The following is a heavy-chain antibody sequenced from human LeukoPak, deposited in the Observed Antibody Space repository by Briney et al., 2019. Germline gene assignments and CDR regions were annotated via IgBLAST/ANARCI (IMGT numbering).Heavy chain of an antibody. V-gene: IGHV4-34*01. CDR3: ARDQGYSGY. CDR2: IDHSGGT. Sequence: SETLSLTCAVYGGSFSGYYWSWIRQPPGKGLEWIGEIDHSGGTNYNPSLKSRVTISVDTSKNQFSLKLSSVTAADTAVYYCARDQGYSGYWGQGTLVTVSS. D-gene: IGHD5-12*01. CDR1: GGSFSGYY. J-gene: IGHJ4*02.